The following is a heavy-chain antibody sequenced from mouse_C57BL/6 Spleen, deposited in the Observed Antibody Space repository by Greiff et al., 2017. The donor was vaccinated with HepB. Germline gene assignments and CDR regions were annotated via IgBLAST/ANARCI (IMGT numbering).Heavy chain of an antibody. Sequence: VQLQQSGPELVKPGASVKISCKASGYAFSSSWMNWVKPRPGKGLEWIGRIYPGDGDTNYNGKFKGKATLTADKSSSTAYMQLSSLTSEDSAVYFCARGGDDGYYDWYFDVWGTGTTVTVSS. CDR3: ARGGDDGYYDWYFDV. D-gene: IGHD2-3*01. V-gene: IGHV1-82*01. J-gene: IGHJ1*03. CDR1: GYAFSSSW. CDR2: IYPGDGDT.